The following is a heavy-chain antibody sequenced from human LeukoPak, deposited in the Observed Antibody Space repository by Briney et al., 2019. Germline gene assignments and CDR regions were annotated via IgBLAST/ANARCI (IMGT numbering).Heavy chain of an antibody. CDR1: GFTFSSYA. Sequence: GGSLRLSCAASGFTFSSYAMSWVRQAPGKGLEWVSAISGSGGSTYYADSVKGRFTISRDNSKNTLYLQMNRLRAEDTAVYYCAKDITDSSWYGQQDDYWGQGTLVTVSS. CDR3: AKDITDSSWYGQQDDY. CDR2: ISGSGGST. V-gene: IGHV3-23*01. J-gene: IGHJ4*02. D-gene: IGHD6-13*01.